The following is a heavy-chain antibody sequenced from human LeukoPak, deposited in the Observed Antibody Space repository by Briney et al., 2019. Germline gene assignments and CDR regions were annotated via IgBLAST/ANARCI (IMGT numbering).Heavy chain of an antibody. CDR1: GFTFSSYG. CDR2: ISYDGSNK. V-gene: IGHV3-30*18. CDR3: AKDRGDYDGYFDY. Sequence: GGSLRLSCAASGFTFSSYGMPWVRQAPGKGLEWVAVISYDGSNKYYADSVKGRFTISRDNSKNTLYLQMNSLRAEDTAVYYCAKDRGDYDGYFDYWGQGTLVTVSS. D-gene: IGHD4-23*01. J-gene: IGHJ4*02.